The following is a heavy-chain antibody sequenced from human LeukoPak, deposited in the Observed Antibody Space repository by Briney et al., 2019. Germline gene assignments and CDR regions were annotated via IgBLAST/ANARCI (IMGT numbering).Heavy chain of an antibody. CDR3: ARKVQGEHHPFDC. CDR2: INAGSGDT. J-gene: IGHJ4*02. Sequence: ASVKVSCKASGYTFTTCPIHWVRQAPGQRLEWMGWINAGSGDTKYSQSFQGRVTIDMDTSASTAYMQLNSLTLEDNAIYYCARKVQGEHHPFDCWGQGALVTVSS. D-gene: IGHD1-26*01. V-gene: IGHV1-3*01. CDR1: GYTFTTCP.